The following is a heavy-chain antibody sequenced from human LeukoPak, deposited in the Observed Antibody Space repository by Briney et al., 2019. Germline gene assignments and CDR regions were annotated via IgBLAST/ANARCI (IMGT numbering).Heavy chain of an antibody. J-gene: IGHJ6*03. Sequence: GGSLRLSCAASGFTFSRYSMNWVRQAPGKGLEWVSSISISSNYIYYPDSLKGRFTISRDNAKNSLYLQINSLRAEDTAVYYCARGSDNYYYYQYMDVWGKGTTVTVSS. CDR2: ISISSNYI. V-gene: IGHV3-21*01. CDR3: ARGSDNYYYYQYMDV. CDR1: GFTFSRYS. D-gene: IGHD3-9*01.